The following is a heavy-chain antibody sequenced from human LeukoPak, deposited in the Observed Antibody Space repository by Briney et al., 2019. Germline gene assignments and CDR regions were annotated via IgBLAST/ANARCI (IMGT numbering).Heavy chain of an antibody. Sequence: PGGSLRLSCAASGFTLSSYTMNWVRQAPGKGLEWVSYITSSSSTIYYADSVKGRFTISRDNAKNSLYLQMNSLRAEDTAVYYCASEYTYWGQGTLVTVSS. D-gene: IGHD1-1*01. CDR2: ITSSSSTI. V-gene: IGHV3-48*01. CDR1: GFTLSSYT. CDR3: ASEYTY. J-gene: IGHJ1*01.